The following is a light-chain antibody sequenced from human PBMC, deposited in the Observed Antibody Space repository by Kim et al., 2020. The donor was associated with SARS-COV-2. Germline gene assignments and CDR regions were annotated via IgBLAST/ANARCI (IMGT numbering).Light chain of an antibody. CDR2: EDD. J-gene: IGLJ2*01. Sequence: NFMLTQPHSVSESPGKTVTISCTRSSGSMDDNYVQWYQQRPGGVPTTVIYEDDQRPSGVSDRFSGSIDNSSNSASLTISGLKTEDEADYYCQSYNRSNVVFGGGTQLTVL. CDR1: SGSMDDNY. CDR3: QSYNRSNVV. V-gene: IGLV6-57*04.